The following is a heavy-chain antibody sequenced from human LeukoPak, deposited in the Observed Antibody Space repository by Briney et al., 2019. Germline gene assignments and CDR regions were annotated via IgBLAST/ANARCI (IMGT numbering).Heavy chain of an antibody. D-gene: IGHD4-17*01. J-gene: IGHJ2*01. CDR3: ARRHDYGDYPGYFDL. V-gene: IGHV4-59*01. CDR2: IYYSGST. CDR1: GGSISTYY. Sequence: PSETLSLTCSVSGGSISTYYWSWIRLPPGKGLEWIGYIYYSGSTNYNPSLKSRVTISVDTSKNQISLKLSSVTAADTAVYYCARRHDYGDYPGYFDLWGRGTLVTVSS.